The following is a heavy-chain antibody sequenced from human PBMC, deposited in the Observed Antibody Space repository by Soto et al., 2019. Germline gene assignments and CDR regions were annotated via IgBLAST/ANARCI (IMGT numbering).Heavy chain of an antibody. D-gene: IGHD5-12*01. CDR3: ARDEGLYSGYDESDYYYYGMDV. CDR1: GFTFSSYG. V-gene: IGHV3-33*01. Sequence: HPGGSLRLSCAASGFTFSSYGMHWVRQAPGKGLEWVAVIWYDGSNKYYADSVKGRFTISRDNSKNTLYLQMNSLRAEDTAVYYCARDEGLYSGYDESDYYYYGMDVWGQGTTVTVSS. CDR2: IWYDGSNK. J-gene: IGHJ6*02.